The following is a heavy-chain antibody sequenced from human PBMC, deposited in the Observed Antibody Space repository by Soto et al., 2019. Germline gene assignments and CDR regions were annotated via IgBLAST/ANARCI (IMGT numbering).Heavy chain of an antibody. CDR1: GVTFDGYA. J-gene: IGHJ4*02. Sequence: QPGGSLRLSCSASGVTFDGYALHWVRQAPGKGLQWVAGISWNGISIAYADSVKGRFTISRDNAKSSLFLQKNSLRDDDTALYYCVPQPSGTYPMVDFHHWGQGTLVTVSS. V-gene: IGHV3-9*01. CDR3: VPQPSGTYPMVDFHH. D-gene: IGHD1-26*01. CDR2: ISWNGISI.